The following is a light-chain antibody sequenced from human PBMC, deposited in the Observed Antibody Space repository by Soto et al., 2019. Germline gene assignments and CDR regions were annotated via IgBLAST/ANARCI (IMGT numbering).Light chain of an antibody. CDR1: SIDVGTYNY. CDR2: EVS. V-gene: IGLV2-14*01. J-gene: IGLJ1*01. CDR3: SSYTISSALV. Sequence: QSALTQPASVSGSPGQSITISCTGSSIDVGTYNYVSWYQQHPGKAPKLMIYEVSNRPSGVSNRFSGSKSGNTASLTISGLQAEDEADYYCSSYTISSALVFATGTKAIVL.